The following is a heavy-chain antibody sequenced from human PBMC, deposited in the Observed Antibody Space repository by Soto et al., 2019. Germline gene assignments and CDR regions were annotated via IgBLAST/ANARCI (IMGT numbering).Heavy chain of an antibody. CDR1: GFTFSSYS. V-gene: IGHV3-48*01. D-gene: IGHD2-2*01. Sequence: EGQLVESGGGLVQPGGSLRLSFAASGFTFSSYSMNWVRQAPGKGQEWVSYISSSSSTIYYADSVKGRSTISRDNAKNSLSLKMISLRVDDAAVYYWAIDCSRTSCPNYYYYYYMDVWGRGTTVTVSS. J-gene: IGHJ6*03. CDR2: ISSSSSTI. CDR3: AIDCSRTSCPNYYYYYYMDV.